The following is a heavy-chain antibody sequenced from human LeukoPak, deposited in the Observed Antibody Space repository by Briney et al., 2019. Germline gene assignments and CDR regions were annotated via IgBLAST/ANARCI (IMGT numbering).Heavy chain of an antibody. CDR3: VKDPWGMDV. CDR1: GFNFRSFA. Sequence: GGSPRLSCSASGFNFRSFAMHWVRQAPGKGLEYVSGLSSNGDTTYYADSVEGRFTISRDNSKNTLSLQMSCLRAEDTAVYYCVKDPWGMDVWGQGTTVTVSS. J-gene: IGHJ6*02. V-gene: IGHV3-64D*09. CDR2: LSSNGDTT.